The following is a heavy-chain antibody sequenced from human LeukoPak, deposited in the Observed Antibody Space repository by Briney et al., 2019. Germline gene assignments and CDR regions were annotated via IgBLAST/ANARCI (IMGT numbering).Heavy chain of an antibody. D-gene: IGHD2-2*01. Sequence: PGGSLRLSCAASGFTFTSYDMSWVRQAPGKGLEWVAKVSDSDTTSYADSVKGRFTISRDNSKNTIYLQMNSLRAEDTAIYYCAKPLCSSPTCYDFDYWGQGTLVTVSS. CDR3: AKPLCSSPTCYDFDY. CDR1: GFTFTSYD. J-gene: IGHJ4*02. V-gene: IGHV3-23*01. CDR2: VSDSDTT.